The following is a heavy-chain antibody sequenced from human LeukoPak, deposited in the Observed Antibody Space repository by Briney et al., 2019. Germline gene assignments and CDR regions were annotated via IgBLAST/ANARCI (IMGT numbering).Heavy chain of an antibody. CDR3: ARDRFVYDHVWGSLGVLDP. Sequence: PSETLSLTCTVSGGSISSYYWSWIRQPPGKGLECIGYIYYSGSTNYNPSLKSRVTISVDTSKNQFSLKLSSVTAADTAVYYCARDRFVYDHVWGSLGVLDPWGQGTLVTVSS. V-gene: IGHV4-59*01. CDR1: GGSISSYY. D-gene: IGHD3-16*01. CDR2: IYYSGST. J-gene: IGHJ5*02.